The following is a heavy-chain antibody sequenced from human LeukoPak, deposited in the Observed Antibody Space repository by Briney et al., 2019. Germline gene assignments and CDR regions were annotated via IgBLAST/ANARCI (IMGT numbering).Heavy chain of an antibody. V-gene: IGHV1-24*01. CDR3: ATVVRDGDHGYFQH. CDR2: FDPEDDET. D-gene: IGHD4-17*01. CDR1: GCTLTELS. Sequence: ASVKVSCKVSGCTLTELSMHWVRQAPGKGLEWMGGFDPEDDETIYAQKFQGRVTMTEDTSTDTAYMELSSLRSEDTAVYYCATVVRDGDHGYFQHWGQGTLVTVSS. J-gene: IGHJ1*01.